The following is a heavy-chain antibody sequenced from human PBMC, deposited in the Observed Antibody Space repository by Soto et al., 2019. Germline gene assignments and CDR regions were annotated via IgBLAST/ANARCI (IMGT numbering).Heavy chain of an antibody. J-gene: IGHJ4*02. D-gene: IGHD3-10*01. CDR2: ISDSGYNT. CDR1: GFTFSNYA. V-gene: IGHV3-23*01. CDR3: ARVTDYGSGSYDY. Sequence: GGSLRLSCAASGFTFSNYAMTWVRQVPGKGLEWVSTISDSGYNTYYADSVKGRFTVSRDNSKNTLYLQMNSLRAGDTAVFYCARVTDYGSGSYDYWGQGTLVTVSS.